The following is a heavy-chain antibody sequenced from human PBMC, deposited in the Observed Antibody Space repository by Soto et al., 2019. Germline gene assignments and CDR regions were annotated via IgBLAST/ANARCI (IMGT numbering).Heavy chain of an antibody. CDR3: ARDLWVEPELYYYGMDV. V-gene: IGHV4-30-4*01. Sequence: SETLSLTCTVSGDSISSADYYWSWIRQTPGKGLEWIGHIFYSGTTYYNPSLKSRLTISVDTSKDHFSLRLTSVTAADTAVYYCARDLWVEPELYYYGMDVWGQGTTVTVSS. J-gene: IGHJ6*02. D-gene: IGHD1-1*01. CDR1: GDSISSADYY. CDR2: IFYSGTT.